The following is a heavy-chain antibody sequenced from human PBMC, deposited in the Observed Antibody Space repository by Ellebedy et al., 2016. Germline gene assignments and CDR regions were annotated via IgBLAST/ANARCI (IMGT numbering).Heavy chain of an antibody. V-gene: IGHV3-21*01. Sequence: GESLKISXAASGFTFSSYWMSWVRQAPGKGLEWVSSISSSSSYIYYADSVKGRFTISRDNAKNSLYLQMNSLRAEDTAVYYCAREVVPAATYGMDVWGQGTTVTVSS. CDR3: AREVVPAATYGMDV. CDR2: ISSSSSYI. CDR1: GFTFSSYW. J-gene: IGHJ6*02. D-gene: IGHD2-2*01.